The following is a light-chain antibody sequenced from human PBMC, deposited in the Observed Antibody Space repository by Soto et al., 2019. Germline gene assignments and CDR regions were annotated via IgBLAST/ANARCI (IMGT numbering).Light chain of an antibody. J-gene: IGLJ1*01. CDR1: SSDIGGYNV. V-gene: IGLV2-14*01. CDR2: EVT. Sequence: QSVLTQPASVSGSPGQSITISCTGTSSDIGGYNVVSWYQQHPRKAPKLIIYEVTNRPSGISDRFSASKSGNTASLTISGLQAADEGDYYCSSYTRARTYVLGTGTKVTVL. CDR3: SSYTRARTYV.